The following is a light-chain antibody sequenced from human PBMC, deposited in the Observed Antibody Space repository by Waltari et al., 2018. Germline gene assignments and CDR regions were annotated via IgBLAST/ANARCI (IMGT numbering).Light chain of an antibody. J-gene: IGLJ3*02. V-gene: IGLV2-23*02. CDR1: TSDLGAYHY. CDR2: DVT. CDR3: CSYADGRGV. Sequence: QSALTQPASVTGSPGQSITISCTGTTSDLGAYHYVSWYQLHPGKVPKLIIYDVTKRPSGISQRFSGSKSGNTASLTISGLQAEDEADYYCCSYADGRGVFGGGTTLTVL.